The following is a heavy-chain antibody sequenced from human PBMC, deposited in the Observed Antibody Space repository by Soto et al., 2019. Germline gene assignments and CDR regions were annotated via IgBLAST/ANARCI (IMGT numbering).Heavy chain of an antibody. V-gene: IGHV3-48*02. Sequence: EVQLVESGGGLVQPGGSLRLSCAASGFTFSSYSMNWVRQAPGKGLEWLSYITGTSTTIYYADSVKGRFTISRDNAKNSLFLQMNSLTDGDTAVYYCARGAVVVGWPFDYWGQGTLVTVSS. CDR1: GFTFSSYS. J-gene: IGHJ4*02. CDR2: ITGTSTTI. CDR3: ARGAVVVGWPFDY. D-gene: IGHD2-15*01.